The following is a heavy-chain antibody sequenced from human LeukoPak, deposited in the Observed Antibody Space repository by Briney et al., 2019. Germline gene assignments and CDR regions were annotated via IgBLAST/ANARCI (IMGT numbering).Heavy chain of an antibody. J-gene: IGHJ4*02. V-gene: IGHV3-23*01. D-gene: IGHD6-19*01. Sequence: GGSLRLSCAASGLTFSSYAMSWVRQAPGKGLEWVSAISGSGGSTYYADSVKGRFTISRDNSKNTLYLQMNSLRAEDTAVYYCAKDQAVAGWGFDYWGQGTLVTVSS. CDR1: GLTFSSYA. CDR2: ISGSGGST. CDR3: AKDQAVAGWGFDY.